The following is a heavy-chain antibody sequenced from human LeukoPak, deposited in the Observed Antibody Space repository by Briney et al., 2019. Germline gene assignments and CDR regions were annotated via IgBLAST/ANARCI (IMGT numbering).Heavy chain of an antibody. J-gene: IGHJ3*02. D-gene: IGHD3-10*01. CDR3: AKDLGGGSGGYFDAFDI. V-gene: IGHV3-23*01. Sequence: GGSLRLSCAASGFTFSSYAMSWVRQAPGKGLEWVSAISGSGGSTYYADSVKGRFTISRDNSKNTLYLQMNSLRAEDTAVYYCAKDLGGGSGGYFDAFDIWGQGTMVTVSS. CDR1: GFTFSSYA. CDR2: ISGSGGST.